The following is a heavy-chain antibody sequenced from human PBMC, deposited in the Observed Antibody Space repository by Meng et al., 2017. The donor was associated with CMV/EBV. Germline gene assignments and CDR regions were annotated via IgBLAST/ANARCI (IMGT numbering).Heavy chain of an antibody. J-gene: IGHJ4*02. V-gene: IGHV1-69*12. CDR3: ARHTEWELQLDY. Sequence: QDQLVQSGAEVKKPGSSVKVSCKASGGNLRTYAISWVRQAPGQGLEWMGGIIPISGTTNYAQKFQGRVTITADLSTSTAYIELSSLRSEDTAMYYCARHTEWELQLDYWGQGTLVTVSS. D-gene: IGHD1-26*01. CDR1: GGNLRTYA. CDR2: IIPISGTT.